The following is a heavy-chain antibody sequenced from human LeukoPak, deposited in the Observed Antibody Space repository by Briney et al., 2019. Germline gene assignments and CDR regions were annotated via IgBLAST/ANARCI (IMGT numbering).Heavy chain of an antibody. CDR1: GYSISSGYY. Sequence: SETLSLTCTVSGYSISSGYYRGWVRQPPGKGLEWIGRFYDSGNTYYNPSLRSRVTISVDTSKNQSSLKLSSLTAADTAVYYCARVSGSYIPYFDYWGQGTLLSVSS. D-gene: IGHD1-26*01. CDR2: FYDSGNT. V-gene: IGHV4-38-2*02. CDR3: ARVSGSYIPYFDY. J-gene: IGHJ4*02.